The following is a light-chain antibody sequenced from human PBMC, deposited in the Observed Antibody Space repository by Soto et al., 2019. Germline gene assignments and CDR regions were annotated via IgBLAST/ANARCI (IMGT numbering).Light chain of an antibody. CDR3: QQYNNWLIT. J-gene: IGKJ5*01. Sequence: EVVMTQSPATLSVSPGERATLSCRASQTVSSNLAWNQQKPGQAPRLFIYGASTRATGIPDRFSGGGSGTEFTLTISSLQSEDFAVYYCQQYNNWLITFGQGTRLEIK. V-gene: IGKV3D-15*01. CDR2: GAS. CDR1: QTVSSN.